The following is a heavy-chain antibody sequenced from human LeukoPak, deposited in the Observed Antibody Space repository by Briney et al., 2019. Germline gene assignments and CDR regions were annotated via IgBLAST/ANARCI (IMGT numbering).Heavy chain of an antibody. CDR1: GFTFSSYA. Sequence: GGSLRLSCAASGFTFSSYAMSWVRQAPGKGLEWVSVISGSGGTTYHADSVKGRFTISRDNSKNTLYLQMNSLRAEDTAVYYCAKGYYYDSSGYHPIDYWGQGTLVTVSS. CDR3: AKGYYYDSSGYHPIDY. V-gene: IGHV3-23*01. J-gene: IGHJ4*02. D-gene: IGHD3-22*01. CDR2: ISGSGGTT.